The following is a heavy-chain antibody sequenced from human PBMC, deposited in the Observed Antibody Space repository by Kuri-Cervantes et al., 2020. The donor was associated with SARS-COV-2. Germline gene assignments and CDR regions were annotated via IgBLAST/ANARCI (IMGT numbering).Heavy chain of an antibody. V-gene: IGHV3-23*01. CDR2: ISNSGGST. CDR1: GFTFSNYA. CDR3: AREGSGSGDAFDI. D-gene: IGHD3-10*01. Sequence: GESLKISCAASGFTFSNYAMNWVRQAPGKGLEWVSSISNSGGSTYYADSVKGRFTISRDNSKNTLYLQMNSLRAEDTAVYYCAREGSGSGDAFDIWGQGTMVTVSS. J-gene: IGHJ3*02.